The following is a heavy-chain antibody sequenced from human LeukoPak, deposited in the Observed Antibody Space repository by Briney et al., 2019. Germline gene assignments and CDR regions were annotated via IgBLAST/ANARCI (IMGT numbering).Heavy chain of an antibody. CDR2: VSGTGGST. J-gene: IGHJ3*02. D-gene: IGHD6-19*01. V-gene: IGHV3-23*01. Sequence: GGSLRLSCAASGFTFSSYAMNWVRQAPGKGLEWVSSVSGTGGSTNYADSVKGRFTISRDNSKNTLYLQMNSLRAEDTAIYYCTGGGWSTDAFDIWGQGTVVTVSS. CDR1: GFTFSSYA. CDR3: TGGGWSTDAFDI.